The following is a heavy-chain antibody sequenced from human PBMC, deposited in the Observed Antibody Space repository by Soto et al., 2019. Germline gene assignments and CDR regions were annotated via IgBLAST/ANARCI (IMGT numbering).Heavy chain of an antibody. D-gene: IGHD5-18*01. CDR3: VSDRGYGHASVPYS. CDR1: GFAFSSYG. J-gene: IGHJ4*02. V-gene: IGHV3-30*03. CDR2: ISYDGSLQ. Sequence: QAQLVESGGAVVQPGRSLRLSCAASGFAFSSYGMHWVRQAPGTGLEWVAVISYDGSLQHYADSVKGRFTISRDNSKNMVLLQMSSLRAEDTAVYYCVSDRGYGHASVPYSCGQGTLVSVSS.